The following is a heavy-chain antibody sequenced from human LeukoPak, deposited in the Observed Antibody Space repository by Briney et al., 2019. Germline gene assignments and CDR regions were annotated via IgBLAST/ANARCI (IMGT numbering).Heavy chain of an antibody. CDR1: GGSISSYY. J-gene: IGHJ3*02. D-gene: IGHD6-13*01. V-gene: IGHV4-59*01. CDR3: ARGSYSSSWSANGAFDI. Sequence: SETLSLTCTVSGGSISSYYWSWIRQPPGKGLEWIGYIYYSGSTNYNPSLKSRVTTSVDTSKNQFSLKLSSVTAADTAVYYCARGSYSSSWSANGAFDIWGQGTMVTVSS. CDR2: IYYSGST.